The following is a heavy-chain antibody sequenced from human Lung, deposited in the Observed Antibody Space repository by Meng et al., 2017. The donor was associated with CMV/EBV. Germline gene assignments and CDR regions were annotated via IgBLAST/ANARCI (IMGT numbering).Heavy chain of an antibody. CDR2: INQGGNEK. J-gene: IGHJ4*02. CDR1: GFNIRPYW. Sequence: ESLKISXAATGFNIRPYWMTWVRQAPGKGLEWVANINQGGNEKYYVDSVEGRFTISRDNARNSLLLQMNALRAEDTAVYYCARLGDYCTDASCYYYFDYWGQGTLVTFSS. V-gene: IGHV3-7*01. CDR3: ARLGDYCTDASCYYYFDY. D-gene: IGHD2-8*01.